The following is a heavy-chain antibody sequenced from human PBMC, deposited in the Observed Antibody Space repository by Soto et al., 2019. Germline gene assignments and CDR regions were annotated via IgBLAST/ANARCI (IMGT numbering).Heavy chain of an antibody. V-gene: IGHV1-2*02. CDR3: TRDPGFLAAAGTTDGNNWFDP. D-gene: IGHD6-13*01. CDR2: INPKTGGT. Sequence: GASVKVSCKASGYTFTDYYMHWVRQAPGQGLEWMGWINPKTGGTNYVQKFQGRVTMTRDTSITTAYMELNSLKTEDTAVYYCTRDPGFLAAAGTTDGNNWFDPWGQGTLVTVSS. CDR1: GYTFTDYY. J-gene: IGHJ5*02.